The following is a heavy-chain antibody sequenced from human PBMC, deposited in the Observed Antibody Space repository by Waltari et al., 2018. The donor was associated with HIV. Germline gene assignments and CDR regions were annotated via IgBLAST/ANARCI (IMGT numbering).Heavy chain of an antibody. CDR3: ARGREHGYPRDFQC. D-gene: IGHD3-10*01. CDR2: IDGNGRR. J-gene: IGHJ1*01. CDR1: GGSVTHFY. V-gene: IGHV4-4*09. Sequence: QVQLQASGPRLVKPSETQSLTCNVSGGSVTHFYWSGIRQPADKGLEWIGCIDGNGRRSYNPSLKSRVTVSLDTSENQFSLKVSSVTTEDAAMYYCARGREHGYPRDFQCWGQGAPVSVSS.